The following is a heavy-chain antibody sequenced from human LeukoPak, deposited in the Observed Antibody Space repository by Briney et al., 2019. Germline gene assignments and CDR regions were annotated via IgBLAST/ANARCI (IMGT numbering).Heavy chain of an antibody. D-gene: IGHD6-19*01. CDR2: ITSDSNYI. CDR3: ARDLRAVAGMKSYIDH. V-gene: IGHV3-21*01. Sequence: PGGSLRLYCATSGFTFSFYSMNWVRQAPGKGLEWVSSITSDSNYIYYADSVKGRFTISRDYAKNSVYLQMNSLRAEDTAVYYCARDLRAVAGMKSYIDHWGQGTLVTVTS. J-gene: IGHJ4*02. CDR1: GFTFSFYS.